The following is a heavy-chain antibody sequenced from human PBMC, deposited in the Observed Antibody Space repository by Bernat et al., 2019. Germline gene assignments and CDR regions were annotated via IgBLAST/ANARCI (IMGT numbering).Heavy chain of an antibody. CDR1: GFTFSSYA. J-gene: IGHJ5*02. Sequence: VQLLESGGGLVQPGGSLRLSCAASGFTFSSYAMSWVRQAPGKGLEWVSAISGSGGSTYYADSVKGRFTISRDNSKNTLYLQMNSLRAEDTAVYYCAKTTRGAVIVVVPAAIRFDPWGQGTLVTVSS. D-gene: IGHD2-2*02. V-gene: IGHV3-23*01. CDR3: AKTTRGAVIVVVPAAIRFDP. CDR2: ISGSGGST.